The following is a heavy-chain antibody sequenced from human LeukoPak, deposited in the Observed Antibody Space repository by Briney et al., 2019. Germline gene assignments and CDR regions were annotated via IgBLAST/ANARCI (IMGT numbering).Heavy chain of an antibody. D-gene: IGHD3-9*01. Sequence: PGGSLRLSCAASGFIFSNAWMSWVRQAPGKGLEWVGRIKSKTDGGTIDYAAYVKGRFTISRDDSKNTLYLQMNSLKTEDTAVYHCITVINVLRYFEAGDYWGQGTLVTVSS. J-gene: IGHJ4*02. V-gene: IGHV3-15*01. CDR2: IKSKTDGGTI. CDR1: GFIFSNAW. CDR3: ITVINVLRYFEAGDY.